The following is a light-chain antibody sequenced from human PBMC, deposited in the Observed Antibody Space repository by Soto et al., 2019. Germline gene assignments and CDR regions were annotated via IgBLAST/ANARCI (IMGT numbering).Light chain of an antibody. Sequence: ELTQPPSVSGAPGQTARITCGGNNIGSKSVHWYQQLPGTAPKLLIYGNNNRPSGVPDRVSGSKSGTSASLAITGLQAEDEADYYCQSYDSGLRGQVFGTGTKLTVL. CDR2: GNN. V-gene: IGLV1-40*01. CDR1: NNIGSKS. CDR3: QSYDSGLRGQV. J-gene: IGLJ1*01.